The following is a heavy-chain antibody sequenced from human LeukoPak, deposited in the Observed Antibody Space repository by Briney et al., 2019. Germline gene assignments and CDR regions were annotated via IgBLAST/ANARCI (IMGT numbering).Heavy chain of an antibody. J-gene: IGHJ4*02. V-gene: IGHV3-49*04. CDR2: IRSKAYGGTT. CDR3: TRRYNYDSSGYYYVRDAFDI. CDR1: GFTFGDYV. Sequence: GGSLRLSCTASGFTFGDYVMSWVRQAPGKGLEWVGFIRSKAYGGTTKNAASVKGRFTISRDDSRSIAYLQMNSLKTEDTAVYYCTRRYNYDSSGYYYVRDAFDIWGQGTLVTVSS. D-gene: IGHD3-22*01.